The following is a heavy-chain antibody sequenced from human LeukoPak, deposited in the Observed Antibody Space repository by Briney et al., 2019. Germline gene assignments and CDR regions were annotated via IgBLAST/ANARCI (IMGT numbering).Heavy chain of an antibody. J-gene: IGHJ4*02. CDR3: SAITFGGVIVIDY. CDR1: GGSSSGYY. D-gene: IGHD3-16*02. CDR2: INHSGST. V-gene: IGHV4-34*01. Sequence: SETLSLTCAVYGGSSSGYYWSWIRQPPGKGLEWIGEINHSGSTNYNPSLRSRVTISVDTSKNQFSLKLSSVTAADTAVYYCSAITFGGVIVIDYWGQGTLVTVSS.